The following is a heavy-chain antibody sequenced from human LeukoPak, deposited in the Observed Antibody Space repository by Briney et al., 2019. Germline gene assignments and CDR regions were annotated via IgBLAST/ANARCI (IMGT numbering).Heavy chain of an antibody. J-gene: IGHJ4*02. D-gene: IGHD3-9*01. CDR3: ARGGGVLTGYLDY. CDR1: GGSFSCYY. CDR2: INHSGST. V-gene: IGHV4-34*01. Sequence: SETLSLTCAVYGGSFSCYYWSWIRQPPGKGLEWIGEINHSGSTNYNPSLKSRVTISVDTSKNQFSLKLSSVTAADTAVYYCARGGGVLTGYLDYWGQGTLVTVSS.